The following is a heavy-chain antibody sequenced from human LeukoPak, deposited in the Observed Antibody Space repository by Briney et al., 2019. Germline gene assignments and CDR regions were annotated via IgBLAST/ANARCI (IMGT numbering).Heavy chain of an antibody. V-gene: IGHV4-39*07. CDR1: GGSISSSSYY. J-gene: IGHJ4*02. D-gene: IGHD6-13*01. Sequence: PSETLTLTCTVSGGSISSSSYYWGWIRQPPGKGLEWIGSIYYSGSTYYNPSLKSRVTISIDTSKNQFSLKLSSVTAADTAVYYCARDGASIAAAGYFDYWGQGTLVTVSS. CDR3: ARDGASIAAAGYFDY. CDR2: IYYSGST.